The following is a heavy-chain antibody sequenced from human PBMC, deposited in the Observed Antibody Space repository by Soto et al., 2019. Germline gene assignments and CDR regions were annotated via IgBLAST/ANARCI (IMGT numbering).Heavy chain of an antibody. CDR2: ISWDGGST. CDR3: AKDIWPRGYSYGSDYYGMDV. V-gene: IGHV3-43*01. D-gene: IGHD5-18*01. CDR1: GFTFDDYT. J-gene: IGHJ6*02. Sequence: GGSLRLSCAASGFTFDDYTMHWVRQAPGKGLEWVSLISWDGGSTYYADSVKGRFTISRDNSKNSLYLQMNSLRTEDTALYYCAKDIWPRGYSYGSDYYGMDVWGQGTTVTAP.